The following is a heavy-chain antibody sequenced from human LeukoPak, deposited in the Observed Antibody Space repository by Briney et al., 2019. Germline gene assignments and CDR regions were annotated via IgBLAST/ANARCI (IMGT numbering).Heavy chain of an antibody. J-gene: IGHJ4*02. Sequence: SETLSLTCTVSGGSISSSSYYWSWIRQPPGKGLEWIGYIYYSGSTNYNPSLKSRVTISVDTSKNQFSLKLSSVTAADTAVYYCAREPGMAVDYWGQGTLVTVSS. CDR2: IYYSGST. CDR3: AREPGMAVDY. CDR1: GGSISSSSYY. D-gene: IGHD5-24*01. V-gene: IGHV4-61*01.